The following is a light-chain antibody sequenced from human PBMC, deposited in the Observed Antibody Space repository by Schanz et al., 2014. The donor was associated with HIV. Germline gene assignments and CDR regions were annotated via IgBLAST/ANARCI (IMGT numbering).Light chain of an antibody. CDR2: DND. CDR3: GTWDSSLSVGYVI. V-gene: IGLV1-51*01. J-gene: IGLJ2*01. Sequence: PPSASGTPGQRVTISCSGSSSNIGNNYVSWYQQLSGTAPKLLIYDNDKRPSGIPDRFSGSKSGTSATLGITGLQTGDEADYYCGTWDSSLSVGYVIFGGGTKLTVL. CDR1: SSNIGNNY.